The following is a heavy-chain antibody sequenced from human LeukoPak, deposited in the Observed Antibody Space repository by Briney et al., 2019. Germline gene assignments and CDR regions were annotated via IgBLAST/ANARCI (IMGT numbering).Heavy chain of an antibody. CDR1: GGSIRSYY. V-gene: IGHV4-4*07. Sequence: PSETLSLTCTASGGSIRSYYWNWIRQPAGKGLEWIGRIYSSGYTNYNPSLKNRVSMSVDTSKNQFSLKLTSLTAADTAVYYCARGEHSADYWGPGALVTVSS. J-gene: IGHJ4*02. CDR2: IYSSGYT. CDR3: ARGEHSADY. D-gene: IGHD1/OR15-1a*01.